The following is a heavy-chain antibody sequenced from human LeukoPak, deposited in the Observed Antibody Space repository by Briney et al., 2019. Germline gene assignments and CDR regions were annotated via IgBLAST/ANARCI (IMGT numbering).Heavy chain of an antibody. CDR2: IKEDGSEK. J-gene: IGHJ4*02. CDR3: ARGEYYYDGGY. Sequence: GGSLRLSCVVSGFTFNNYWMSWVRQAPGKGLEWVANIKEDGSEKNYVDSVKGRFTISRDNAKSSLYLQMNSLRAEDTAVYYCARGEYYYDGGYWGQGTLVTVSS. D-gene: IGHD3-22*01. V-gene: IGHV3-7*05. CDR1: GFTFNNYW.